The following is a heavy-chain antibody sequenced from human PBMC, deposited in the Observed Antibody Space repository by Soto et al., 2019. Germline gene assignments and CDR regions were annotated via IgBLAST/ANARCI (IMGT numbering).Heavy chain of an antibody. J-gene: IGHJ5*02. CDR2: TDHFGRT. Sequence: SETLSLTCSAYGGSFSDYYWSWIRQPPGKGLEWIGETDHFGRTNYNPSLKSRVTVSLAAAKNQFSLKLSSVTAADTAVYYCASFSWPLGPGFDPWGQGTLVTVSS. CDR3: ASFSWPLGPGFDP. V-gene: IGHV4-34*01. D-gene: IGHD3-16*01. CDR1: GGSFSDYY.